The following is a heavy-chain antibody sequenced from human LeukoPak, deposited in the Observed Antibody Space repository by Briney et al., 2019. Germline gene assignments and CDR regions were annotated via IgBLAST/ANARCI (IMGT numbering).Heavy chain of an antibody. J-gene: IGHJ6*02. D-gene: IGHD3-9*01. CDR3: TRDLMDYDVSTGLHHYYMDV. Sequence: GGSLRISCAASGFTFSTYWMHWVRQDPRKGLVWVSRINGDGRNINYADSVRGRFTISRDNAKNTLYLQMNTLRVEDTAVYYCTRDLMDYDVSTGLHHYYMDVWGQGTTVTVSS. CDR1: GFTFSTYW. CDR2: INGDGRNI. V-gene: IGHV3-74*01.